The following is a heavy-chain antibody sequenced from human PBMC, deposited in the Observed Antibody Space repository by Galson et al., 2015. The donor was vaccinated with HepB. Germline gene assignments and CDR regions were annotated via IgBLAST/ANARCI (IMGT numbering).Heavy chain of an antibody. D-gene: IGHD5-18*01. Sequence: LRLSCAASGFTFGDYAMSWVRQAPGKGLEWVGFIRSKAYGGTTEYAASVKGRFTISRDGSKSIAYLQMNSLKTEDTAVYYCTRAAFRGYSYGFPFDYWGQGTLVTVSS. V-gene: IGHV3-49*04. J-gene: IGHJ4*02. CDR1: GFTFGDYA. CDR3: TRAAFRGYSYGFPFDY. CDR2: IRSKAYGGTT.